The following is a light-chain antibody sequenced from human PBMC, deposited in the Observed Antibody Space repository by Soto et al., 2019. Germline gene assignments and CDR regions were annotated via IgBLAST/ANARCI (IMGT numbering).Light chain of an antibody. J-gene: IGKJ5*01. V-gene: IGKV3D-20*02. CDR2: ATS. CDR3: QQRHMWPIT. Sequence: EIVLTQSPGTLSLSPGETATLSCRASQTVNSDYLAWFQQRPGQAPRLLIFATSRRATDIPARFSGSGSGTDFTLTISSLEPEDFAVYYCQQRHMWPITFGQGTRLEIK. CDR1: QTVNSDY.